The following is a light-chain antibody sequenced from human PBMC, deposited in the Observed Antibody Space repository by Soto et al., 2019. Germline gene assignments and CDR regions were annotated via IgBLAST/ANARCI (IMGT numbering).Light chain of an antibody. CDR2: WAS. Sequence: DIVMTQSPDSLAVSLGERATINCKSSQSVLYSSNNKNYLAWYQQKPGQPPKLLIYWASTRESGVPDRFSGSGSGTDFTLTISSLQAEDVAVYYCQQYYSTMCTFGQGTKLEIK. J-gene: IGKJ2*02. V-gene: IGKV4-1*01. CDR3: QQYYSTMCT. CDR1: QSVLYSSNNKNY.